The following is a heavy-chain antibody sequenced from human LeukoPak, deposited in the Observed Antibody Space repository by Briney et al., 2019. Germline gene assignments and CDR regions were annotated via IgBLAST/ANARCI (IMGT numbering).Heavy chain of an antibody. CDR2: INTNTGNP. V-gene: IGHV7-4-1*01. CDR1: GYTFTSYA. Sequence: ASVKVSCKASGYTFTSYAMNWVRQAPGQGLEWMGWINTNTGNPTYAQGFTGRFVFSLDTSFSTAYLQICSLKAEDTAVYYCARDQEGYCSSTSCSLSYYFDYWGQGTLVTVSS. D-gene: IGHD2-2*01. J-gene: IGHJ4*02. CDR3: ARDQEGYCSSTSCSLSYYFDY.